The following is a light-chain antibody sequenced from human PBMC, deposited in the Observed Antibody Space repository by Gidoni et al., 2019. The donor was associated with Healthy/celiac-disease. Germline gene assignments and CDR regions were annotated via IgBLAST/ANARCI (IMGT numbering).Light chain of an antibody. CDR3: QQRSNWL. Sequence: IVLTQSPATLSLSPGERATLSCRASQSVSSYLAWYQQKPGQAPRLLIYDASNRATGIPARFSGSGPGTDFTLTISSLEPEDFAVYYCQQRSNWLFXPXTKVDIK. CDR1: QSVSSY. V-gene: IGKV3D-11*02. J-gene: IGKJ3*01. CDR2: DAS.